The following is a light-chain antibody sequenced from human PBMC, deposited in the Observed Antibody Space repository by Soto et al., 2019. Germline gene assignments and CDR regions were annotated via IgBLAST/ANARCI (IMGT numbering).Light chain of an antibody. CDR2: NAS. CDR1: QPGGSF. V-gene: IGKV3-11*01. CDR3: QQRSNRPRT. J-gene: IGKJ4*01. Sequence: EIVLTQSPYTMSLSPGEKATLSCRASQPGGSFLAWYHQNPGEAPRRLIYNASNRAAGSPARFGGSGAGTDFTLTIISLEPEEFVVEYCQQRSNRPRTFGGGTKVDI.